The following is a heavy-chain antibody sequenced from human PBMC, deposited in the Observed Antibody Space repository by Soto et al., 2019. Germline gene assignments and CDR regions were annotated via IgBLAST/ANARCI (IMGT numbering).Heavy chain of an antibody. V-gene: IGHV1-18*01. J-gene: IGHJ4*02. CDR1: GYTFTSYG. CDR2: ISAYNGNT. D-gene: IGHD2-2*01. Sequence: ASVKVSCKASGYTFTSYGISWVRQAPGQGLEWMGWISAYNGNTNYAQKLQGRVTMTTDTSTSTAYMELRSLRSDDTAVYYCARDQDLSYIVVVPAAMKFDYWGQGTLVTVSS. CDR3: ARDQDLSYIVVVPAAMKFDY.